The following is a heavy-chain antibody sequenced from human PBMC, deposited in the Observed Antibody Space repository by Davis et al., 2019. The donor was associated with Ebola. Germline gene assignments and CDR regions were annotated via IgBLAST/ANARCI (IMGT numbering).Heavy chain of an antibody. CDR1: GGSISSGGYS. Sequence: LRLSCAVSGGSISSGGYSWSWIRQPPGKGLEWIGYIYHSGSTYYNPSLKSRVTISVDRSKNQFSLKLSSVTAADTAVYYCARNICGGDCYRYYYYYMDVWGKGTTVTSP. CDR3: ARNICGGDCYRYYYYYMDV. J-gene: IGHJ6*03. CDR2: IYHSGST. D-gene: IGHD2-21*01. V-gene: IGHV4-30-2*01.